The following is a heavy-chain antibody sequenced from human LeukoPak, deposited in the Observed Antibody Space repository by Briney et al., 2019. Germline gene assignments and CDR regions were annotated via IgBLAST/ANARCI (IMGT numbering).Heavy chain of an antibody. V-gene: IGHV3-15*01. D-gene: IGHD2-15*01. CDR1: GFTFSNAW. CDR2: IKSKTYGGTT. Sequence: GGSLRLSCAASGFTFSNAWMSWVRQAPGKGLEWVGRIKSKTYGGTTDYAAPVKGRFTISRDDSKNTLYLQMNSLKTEDTAVYYCTTVGRDNWFDPWGQGTLVTVSS. CDR3: TTVGRDNWFDP. J-gene: IGHJ5*02.